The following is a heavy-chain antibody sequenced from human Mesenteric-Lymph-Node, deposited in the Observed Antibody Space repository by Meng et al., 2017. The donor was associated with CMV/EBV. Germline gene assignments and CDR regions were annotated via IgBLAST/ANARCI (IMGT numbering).Heavy chain of an antibody. CDR3: ARGTRRSGHNYYYYGMDV. CDR1: GGSISSSSYY. Sequence: SETLSLTCTVSGGSISSSSYYWGWIRQPPGKGLEWIGSIYYSGSTYYNPSLKSRVTISVDTSKNQFSLKLSSVTAADTAVYYCARGTRRSGHNYYYYGMDVWGQGTTVTVSS. D-gene: IGHD6-19*01. V-gene: IGHV4-39*07. J-gene: IGHJ6*02. CDR2: IYYSGST.